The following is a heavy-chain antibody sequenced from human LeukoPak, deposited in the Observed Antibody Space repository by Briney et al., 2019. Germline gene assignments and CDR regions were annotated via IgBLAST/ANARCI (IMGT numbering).Heavy chain of an antibody. CDR3: ARARYCYTTSCPLDY. J-gene: IGHJ4*02. V-gene: IGHV1-2*06. D-gene: IGHD2-2*01. Sequence: ASVKVSCKASGYIFTDYYIHWVRQAPGQGHEWMGRINPNSGGTNFAQKFQARVTMTSDTSISTAYMEVSGLESDDTAVYYRARARYCYTTSCPLDYWGQGTLVTVSS. CDR1: GYIFTDYY. CDR2: INPNSGGT.